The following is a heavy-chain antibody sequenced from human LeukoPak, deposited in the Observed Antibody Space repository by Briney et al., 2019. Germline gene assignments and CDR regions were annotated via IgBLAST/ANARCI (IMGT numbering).Heavy chain of an antibody. V-gene: IGHV4-34*01. CDR2: INHSGST. CDR3: ARGLYISSD. J-gene: IGHJ4*02. CDR1: GGSFSGYY. D-gene: IGHD6-6*01. Sequence: SETLSLTCAVYGGSFSGYYWSWIRQPPGKWLEWIGEINHSGSTNYNPSLKSRVTISVDTSKNQFSLKLSSVTAADTAVYYCARGLYISSDWGQGTLVTVSS.